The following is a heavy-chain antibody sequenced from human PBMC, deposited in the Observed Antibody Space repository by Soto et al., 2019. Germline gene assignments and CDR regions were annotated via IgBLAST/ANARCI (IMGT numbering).Heavy chain of an antibody. J-gene: IGHJ4*02. V-gene: IGHV1-2*04. CDR1: GYTFTGYY. Sequence: ASVKVSCKASGYTFTGYYMHWVRQAPGQGPEWMGWINPNSGGTNYAQKFQGWVTMTRDTSISTAYMELSRLRSDDTAVYYCARAVWSGYSDYWGQGTLVTVSS. D-gene: IGHD3-3*01. CDR3: ARAVWSGYSDY. CDR2: INPNSGGT.